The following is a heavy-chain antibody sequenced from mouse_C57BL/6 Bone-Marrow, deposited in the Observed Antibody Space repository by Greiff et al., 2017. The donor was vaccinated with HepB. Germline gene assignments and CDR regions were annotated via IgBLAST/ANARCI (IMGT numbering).Heavy chain of an antibody. Sequence: EVQGVESGGGLVQPGGSLSLSCAASGFTFTDYYMSWVRQPPGKALEWLGFIRNKANGYTTEYSASVKGRFTISRDNSQSILYLQMNALRAEDSATYYCAKGGNGYDDAWFAYWGQGTLVTVSA. J-gene: IGHJ3*01. CDR2: IRNKANGYTT. CDR1: GFTFTDYY. CDR3: AKGGNGYDDAWFAY. D-gene: IGHD2-2*01. V-gene: IGHV7-3*01.